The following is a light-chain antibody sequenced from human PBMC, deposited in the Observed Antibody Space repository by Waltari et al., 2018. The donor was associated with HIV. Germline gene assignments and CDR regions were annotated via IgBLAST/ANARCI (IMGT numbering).Light chain of an antibody. V-gene: IGLV1-51*01. Sequence: QPVLTQPPSVSAAPGQKVTIPCPGRSPTIGNNYVTWYQQLPGTAPTRLIYDSNKRPSGIPDRFSGSKSGTSGTLAITGLQTGDEADYYCGTWDSSLSAWVFGGGTKLTVL. CDR2: DSN. J-gene: IGLJ3*02. CDR1: SPTIGNNY. CDR3: GTWDSSLSAWV.